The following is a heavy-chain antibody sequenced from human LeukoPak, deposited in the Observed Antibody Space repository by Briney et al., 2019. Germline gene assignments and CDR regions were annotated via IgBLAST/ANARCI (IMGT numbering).Heavy chain of an antibody. CDR1: GFTFNDYA. D-gene: IGHD5-12*01. J-gene: IGHJ3*02. CDR2: ISWDSGNT. V-gene: IGHV3-43D*03. Sequence: GGSLRLSCAASGFTFNDYAMHWVRQAPGKGLEWVSLISWDSGNTYYADSVKGRFTISRDNAKNSLYLQMNSLRAEDTAVYYCARTATTDAFDIWGQGTMVTVSS. CDR3: ARTATTDAFDI.